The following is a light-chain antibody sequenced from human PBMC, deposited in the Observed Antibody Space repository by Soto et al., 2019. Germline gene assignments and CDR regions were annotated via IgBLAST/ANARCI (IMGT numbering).Light chain of an antibody. CDR3: CSYAGYSTSAV. Sequence: QSVLTQPASVSGSPGQSITISCTGTSSDVGSYNLVSWYQQHPGKAPKVIIYEGGKRPSGVSNRFSGSKSGITASLTISGLQAEDEDEYYCCSYAGYSTSAVFGGGTKVTVL. J-gene: IGLJ2*01. CDR1: SSDVGSYNL. V-gene: IGLV2-23*01. CDR2: EGG.